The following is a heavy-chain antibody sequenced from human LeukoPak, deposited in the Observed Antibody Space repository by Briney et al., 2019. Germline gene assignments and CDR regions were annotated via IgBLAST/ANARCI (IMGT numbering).Heavy chain of an antibody. CDR1: GLSFSSYA. D-gene: IGHD5-18*01. V-gene: IGHV3-7*01. CDR2: IKKDGSEK. CDR3: ARDPSRGYSYGYGDN. J-gene: IGHJ4*02. Sequence: PGTSLRLSCEVSGLSFSSYAMHWVRQPPGKGPEWVANIKKDGSEKYYVDSVKGRFTISRDNAKNSVYLQMNSLRAEDTAVYYCARDPSRGYSYGYGDNWGQGTLVTVSS.